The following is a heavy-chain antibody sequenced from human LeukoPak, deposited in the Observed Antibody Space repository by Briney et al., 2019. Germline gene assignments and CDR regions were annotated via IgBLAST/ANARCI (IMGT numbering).Heavy chain of an antibody. CDR1: GFTFSSYW. V-gene: IGHV3-74*01. CDR2: IDTDGSST. Sequence: GGSLRLSCAASGFTFSSYWMHWVRQAPGKGLVWVSRIDTDGSSTVYADSVKGRFTISRDNAKNTLYLQMNSLRAEDTAVYYCARDETSYYYDSSGYLGYFDYWGQGTLVTVSS. D-gene: IGHD3-22*01. CDR3: ARDETSYYYDSSGYLGYFDY. J-gene: IGHJ4*02.